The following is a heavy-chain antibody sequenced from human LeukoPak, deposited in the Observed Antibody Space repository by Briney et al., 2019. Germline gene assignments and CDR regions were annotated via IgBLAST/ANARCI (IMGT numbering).Heavy chain of an antibody. J-gene: IGHJ4*02. V-gene: IGHV3-53*01. D-gene: IGHD5-18*01. CDR3: AKGPAPYTYHD. CDR1: GFTVSSNY. Sequence: GGSLRLSCAASGFTVSSNYMSWVRQAPGKGLEWVSVIYSGGSTYYADSVKGRFTISRDNSKNTLYLQMNSLRAEDTAVYYCAKGPAPYTYHDWGQGTLVTVSS. CDR2: IYSGGST.